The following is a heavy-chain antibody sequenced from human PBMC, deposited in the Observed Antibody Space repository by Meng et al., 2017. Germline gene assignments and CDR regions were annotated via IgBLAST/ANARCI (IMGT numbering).Heavy chain of an antibody. CDR2: IYYSGST. V-gene: IGHV4-31*03. D-gene: IGHD6-19*01. Sequence: SETLSLTCTVSGGSISSGGYYWSWIRQHPGKGLEWIGYIYYSGSTYYNPSLKSRVTISVDTSKNQFSLKLSSVTAAGTAVYYCASGYSSGWVDYWGQGTLVTVSS. CDR3: ASGYSSGWVDY. J-gene: IGHJ4*02. CDR1: GGSISSGGYY.